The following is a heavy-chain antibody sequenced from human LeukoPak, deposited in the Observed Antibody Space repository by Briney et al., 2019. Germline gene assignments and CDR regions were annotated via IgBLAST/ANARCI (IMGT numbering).Heavy chain of an antibody. CDR1: GGSFSGYY. V-gene: IGHV4-34*01. CDR3: ARVITIIRGLDP. D-gene: IGHD3-10*01. Sequence: PSETLSLTCAVYGGSFSGYYWSWIRQPPGKGLEWIGEINHSGSTNYNPSLKSRVTISVDTSKNQFSLKLSSVTAADTAVYYCARVITIIRGLDPWGQGIQVTVSS. CDR2: INHSGST. J-gene: IGHJ5*02.